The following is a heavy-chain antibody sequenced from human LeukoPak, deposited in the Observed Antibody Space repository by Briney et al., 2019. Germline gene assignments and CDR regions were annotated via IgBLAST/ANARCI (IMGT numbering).Heavy chain of an antibody. J-gene: IGHJ5*02. D-gene: IGHD2-21*02. CDR2: IIPILGIA. Sequence: SVKVSCKASGGTFSSYAISWVRQAPGQGLEWMGRIIPILGIANYAQKFQGRVTITADKSTSTAYMELSSLRSEDTAVYYCATEAYCGGDCYSTEFDPWGQGTLVTVSS. CDR3: ATEAYCGGDCYSTEFDP. V-gene: IGHV1-69*04. CDR1: GGTFSSYA.